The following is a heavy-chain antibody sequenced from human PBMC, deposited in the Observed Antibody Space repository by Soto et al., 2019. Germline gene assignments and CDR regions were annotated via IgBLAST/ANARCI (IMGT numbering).Heavy chain of an antibody. D-gene: IGHD1-1*01. CDR1: GFTFSSYG. CDR3: AKEGPITNWYFDY. V-gene: IGHV3-30*18. Sequence: QVQLVESGGGVVQPGRSLRLSCAASGFTFSSYGMHWVRQAPGKGLEWVTVISYDGNVAYYADSVKGRFTISRDNSKNTLYLQMHSLRTEDTAMYCCAKEGPITNWYFDYWGQGTLVTVSS. CDR2: ISYDGNVA. J-gene: IGHJ4*02.